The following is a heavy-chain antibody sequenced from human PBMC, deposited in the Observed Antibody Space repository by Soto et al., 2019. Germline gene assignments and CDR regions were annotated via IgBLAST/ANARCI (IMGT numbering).Heavy chain of an antibody. J-gene: IGHJ6*02. CDR3: ARSNDFWSGPMDV. V-gene: IGHV1-69*13. CDR1: GGTFSSYA. Sequence: SVKVSCKASGGTFSSYAISWVRQAPGQGLEWMGGIIPIFGTANYAQKFQGRVTITADESTSTAYMELSRLRSEDTAVYYCARSNDFWSGPMDVWGQGTTVTVSS. D-gene: IGHD3-3*01. CDR2: IIPIFGTA.